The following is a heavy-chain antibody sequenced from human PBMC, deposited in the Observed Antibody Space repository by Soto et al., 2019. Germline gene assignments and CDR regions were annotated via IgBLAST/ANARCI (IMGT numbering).Heavy chain of an antibody. D-gene: IGHD6-19*01. V-gene: IGHV1-18*01. CDR1: GYTFTSYG. Sequence: ASVKVSCKASGYTFTSYGISWVRQAPGQGLEWMGWISAYNGNTNYAQKLQGRVTMTTDTSTSTAYMELRSLRSDDTAVYYCASELGYSSGWYRSGAFDIWGQGTMVTVSS. J-gene: IGHJ3*02. CDR2: ISAYNGNT. CDR3: ASELGYSSGWYRSGAFDI.